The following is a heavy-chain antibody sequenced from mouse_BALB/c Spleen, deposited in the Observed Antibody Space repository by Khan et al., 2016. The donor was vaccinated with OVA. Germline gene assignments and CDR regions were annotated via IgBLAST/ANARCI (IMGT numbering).Heavy chain of an antibody. CDR2: ISPYNGGT. CDR3: ARTGNYDYDRFAY. V-gene: IGHV1S29*02. D-gene: IGHD2-4*01. CDR1: GYTFTDYN. Sequence: EVQLQESGPELVKPGASVKISCKASGYTFTDYNMHWVKQSHGKSLEWIGYISPYNGGTGYNQKFKSKATLTVDNSSRTADMERRSLTAEDAAGYYCARTGNYDYDRFAYWGQGTLGTVSA. J-gene: IGHJ3*01.